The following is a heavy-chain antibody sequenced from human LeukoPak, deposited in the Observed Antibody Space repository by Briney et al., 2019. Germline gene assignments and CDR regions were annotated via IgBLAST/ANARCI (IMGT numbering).Heavy chain of an antibody. J-gene: IGHJ4*02. CDR2: IIPIFGTA. V-gene: IGHV1-69*13. D-gene: IGHD3-22*01. CDR3: ARLKSGYPDSDY. Sequence: SVKVSCKASGGTFSSYAISWVRQAPGQGLEWMGGIIPIFGTANYARKFQGRVTITADESTSTAYMELSSLRSEDTAVYYCARLKSGYPDSDYWGQGTLVTVSS. CDR1: GGTFSSYA.